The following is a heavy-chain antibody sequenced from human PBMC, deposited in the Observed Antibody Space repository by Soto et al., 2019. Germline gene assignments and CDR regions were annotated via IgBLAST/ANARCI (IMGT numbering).Heavy chain of an antibody. Sequence: PGGSLRLSCAASGFTFSSYGMHWVRQAPGKGLEWVAVIWYDGSNKYYADSVKGRFTISRDNSKNTLYLQMNSLRAEDTAAYYCARERLGYGDPYDAFDIWGQGTMVTVSS. V-gene: IGHV3-33*01. CDR1: GFTFSSYG. D-gene: IGHD4-17*01. J-gene: IGHJ3*02. CDR2: IWYDGSNK. CDR3: ARERLGYGDPYDAFDI.